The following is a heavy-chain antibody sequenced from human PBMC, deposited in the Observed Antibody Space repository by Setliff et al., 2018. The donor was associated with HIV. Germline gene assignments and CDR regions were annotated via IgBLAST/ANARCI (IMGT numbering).Heavy chain of an antibody. CDR2: VYYTGST. J-gene: IGHJ4*02. Sequence: LSLTCTISGGSISNYYWSWIRQPAGKGLEWIGNVYYTGSTNYNPSLKSRITISIDTSKSQFSLKLTSVAAADTAVYYCARDSGGYNYGFAVGSFDYWGQGALVTVSS. CDR3: ARDSGGYNYGFAVGSFDY. D-gene: IGHD5-18*01. V-gene: IGHV4-59*01. CDR1: GGSISNYY.